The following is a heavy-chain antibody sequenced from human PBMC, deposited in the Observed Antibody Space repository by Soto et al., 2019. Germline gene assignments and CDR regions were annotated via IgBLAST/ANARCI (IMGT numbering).Heavy chain of an antibody. CDR1: SDSINSDSVY. J-gene: IGHJ5*02. CDR3: ARERQVGPSSGRFDP. V-gene: IGHV4-31*03. Sequence: QVHLQEAGPGLVKPSQTLSLTCSVNSDSINSDSVYWSWIRQSPGKGLDYIGYITYTGRTFYNPSLKSRVTMSVDTPKNQFSLEVRSVTAADTAVYYCARERQVGPSSGRFDPWGQGTLVTVST. CDR2: ITYTGRT.